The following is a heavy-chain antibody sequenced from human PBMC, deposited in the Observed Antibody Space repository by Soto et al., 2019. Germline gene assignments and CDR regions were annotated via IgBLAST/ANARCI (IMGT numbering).Heavy chain of an antibody. D-gene: IGHD3-22*01. CDR3: AREHYYDSSFDY. CDR2: IYYSGST. CDR1: GGSISSGDYY. V-gene: IGHV4-30-4*01. J-gene: IGHJ4*02. Sequence: SETLSLTCTVSGGSISSGDYYWSWIRQPPGKGLEWIGYIYYSGSTYYNPSLKSRVTISVDTSKNQFSLKLSSVTAADTAVYYCAREHYYDSSFDYWGQGTLVTVSS.